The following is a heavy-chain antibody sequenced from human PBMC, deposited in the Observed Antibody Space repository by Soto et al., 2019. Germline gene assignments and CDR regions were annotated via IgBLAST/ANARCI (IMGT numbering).Heavy chain of an antibody. CDR1: GITFSTYG. Sequence: QVQLVESGGGVVQPGRSLSLSCAASGITFSTYGMHWVRQAPGKGLEWVGVISYDGSTKYYADSVKGRFTISRDNCKITLSLHMNRLRAADSAMYYCAIMAGLPWSFALLGRGTLVTVSS. D-gene: IGHD2-8*01. V-gene: IGHV3-30*03. CDR2: ISYDGSTK. J-gene: IGHJ2*01. CDR3: AIMAGLPWSFAL.